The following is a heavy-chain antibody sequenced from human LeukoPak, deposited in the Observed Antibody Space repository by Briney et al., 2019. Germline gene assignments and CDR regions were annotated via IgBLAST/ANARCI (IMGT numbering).Heavy chain of an antibody. CDR2: VNSDGGNT. CDR1: GFTFSSYW. V-gene: IGHV3-74*01. D-gene: IGHD3-10*01. CDR3: ARGGHYYDSGSYDYYYHGMDV. J-gene: IGHJ6*02. Sequence: GRCLRLSCSAAGFTFSSYWMDSVRHAPGKGLVWVSRVNSDGGNTIYADSVKGQFTISRDNANNTLYLQMNSLRAEDTAVYYCARGGHYYDSGSYDYYYHGMDVWGQGTTVTVSS.